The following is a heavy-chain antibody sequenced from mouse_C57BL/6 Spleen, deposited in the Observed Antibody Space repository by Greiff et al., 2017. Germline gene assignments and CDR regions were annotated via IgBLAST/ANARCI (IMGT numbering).Heavy chain of an antibody. J-gene: IGHJ1*03. D-gene: IGHD2-2*01. CDR3: ARRRGYDGTWYFDV. CDR1: GYTFTDYY. CDR2: INPNNGGT. V-gene: IGHV1-26*01. Sequence: VQLQQSGPELVKPGASVKISCKASGYTFTDYYMNWVKQSHGKSLEWIGDINPNNGGTSYNQKFKGKATLTVDKSSSTAYMELRSLTSEDSAVYYCARRRGYDGTWYFDVWGTGTTVTVSS.